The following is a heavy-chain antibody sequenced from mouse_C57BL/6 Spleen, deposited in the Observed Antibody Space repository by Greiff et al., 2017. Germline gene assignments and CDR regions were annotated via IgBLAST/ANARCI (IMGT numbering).Heavy chain of an antibody. CDR1: GYTFTSYG. V-gene: IGHV1-81*01. D-gene: IGHD1-1*01. Sequence: QVQLQQSGAELARPGASVKLSCKASGYTFTSYGISWVKQRPGQGLEWIGEIYPRSGNTYYNEKFKGKATLTADKSSSTAYMELRSLTSEDAAVYVCARLDFEYYGSSGYFDVWGTGTTVTVSS. CDR3: ARLDFEYYGSSGYFDV. J-gene: IGHJ1*03. CDR2: IYPRSGNT.